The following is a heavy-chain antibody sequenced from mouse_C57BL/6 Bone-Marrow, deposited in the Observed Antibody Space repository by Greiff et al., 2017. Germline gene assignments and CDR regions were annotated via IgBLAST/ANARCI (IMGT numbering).Heavy chain of an antibody. V-gene: IGHV1-69*01. CDR3: ARGRLYDGYYYYAMDY. CDR2: IDPSDSYT. CDR1: GYTFTSYW. D-gene: IGHD2-3*01. J-gene: IGHJ4*01. Sequence: QVQLQQPGAELVMPGASVKLSCKASGYTFTSYWMHWVKQRPGQGLEWIGEIDPSDSYTNYNHKFKGKSTLTVDKSSSTAYMQLSSLTSEDSAVYYCARGRLYDGYYYYAMDYWGQGTSVTVSS.